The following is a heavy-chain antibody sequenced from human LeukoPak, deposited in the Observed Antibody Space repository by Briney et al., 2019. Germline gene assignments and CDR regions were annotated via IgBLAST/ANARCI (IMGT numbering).Heavy chain of an antibody. CDR2: INPNSGGT. J-gene: IGHJ6*02. CDR1: GYTFTGYY. D-gene: IGHD2-2*02. V-gene: IGHV1-2*02. CDR3: AREEFYQLLYGAYYYYYGMDV. Sequence: ASVKVSCKASGYTFTGYYMHWVRQAPGQGLEWMGWINPNSGGTNYAQKFQGRVTMTRDTSISTAYMELSRLRSDDTAVYYCAREEFYQLLYGAYYYYYGMDVWGQGTTVTVSS.